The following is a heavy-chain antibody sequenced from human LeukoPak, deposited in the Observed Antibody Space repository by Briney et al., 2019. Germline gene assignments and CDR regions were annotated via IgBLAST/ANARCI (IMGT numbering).Heavy chain of an antibody. V-gene: IGHV4-59*01. D-gene: IGHD3-3*01. CDR1: GGSISSYY. CDR2: IYYSGST. J-gene: IGHJ6*03. Sequence: KASETLSLTCTVSGGSISSYYWSWIRQPPGKGLEWIGYIYYSGSTNYNPSLKSRVTISVDTSKNQFSLKLSSVTAADTAVYYCARVSFWSGYYAPYYYYMDVWGKGTTVTVSS. CDR3: ARVSFWSGYYAPYYYYMDV.